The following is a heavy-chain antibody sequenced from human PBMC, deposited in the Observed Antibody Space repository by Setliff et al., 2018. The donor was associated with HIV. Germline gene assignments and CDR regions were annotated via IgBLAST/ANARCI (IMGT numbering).Heavy chain of an antibody. CDR1: GASISDYY. Sequence: PSETLSLTCTVSGASISDYYWSWIRQPAGRGLEWIGRMYISGSTNYNPSLKSRVTMSVDTSKKQFSLKLSSVTAADTAVYFCARGRGWYGYWGQGTVVTVSS. D-gene: IGHD6-19*01. J-gene: IGHJ4*02. CDR2: MYISGST. V-gene: IGHV4-4*07. CDR3: ARGRGWYGY.